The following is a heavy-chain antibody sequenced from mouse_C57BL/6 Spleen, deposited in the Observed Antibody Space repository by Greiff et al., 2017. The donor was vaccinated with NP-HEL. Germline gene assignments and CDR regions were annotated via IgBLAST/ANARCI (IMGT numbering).Heavy chain of an antibody. CDR3: ARKGSSFFLDY. CDR2: IYPGSGST. J-gene: IGHJ2*01. D-gene: IGHD1-1*01. CDR1: GYTFTSSW. V-gene: IGHV1-55*01. Sequence: QVQLKQPGAELVKPGASVKMSCKASGYTFTSSWITWVKQRPGQGLEWIGDIYPGSGSTTYNEKFKSKATLTVDTSSSTAYMQLSSLTSEDSAVYYCARKGSSFFLDYWGQGTTLTVSS.